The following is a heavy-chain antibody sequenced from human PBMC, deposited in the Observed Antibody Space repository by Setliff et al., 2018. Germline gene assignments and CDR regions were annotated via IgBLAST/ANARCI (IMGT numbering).Heavy chain of an antibody. CDR3: ARAPGTVVVPASRSAFDI. D-gene: IGHD2-2*01. Sequence: WASVKVSCKASGYTFSNYGISWVRQAPGQGLEWMGWISAYNGYIIYAQKLQGRVTMTTDTSTSTAYMEVRSLRSDDTAVYYCARAPGTVVVPASRSAFDIWGQGTMVTVSS. CDR2: ISAYNGYI. J-gene: IGHJ3*02. V-gene: IGHV1-18*01. CDR1: GYTFSNYG.